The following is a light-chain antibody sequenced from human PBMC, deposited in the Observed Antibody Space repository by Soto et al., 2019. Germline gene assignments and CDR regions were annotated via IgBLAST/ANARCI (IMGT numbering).Light chain of an antibody. CDR2: GVS. CDR3: QQYGSSPYT. Sequence: ENVLTQSPGTLSLSPGERATLSCRASQTLRSTYLTWFQQKPGQAPRLLIYGVSSRATGIPDRFSGSGSGTDFTLTINKLEPEDFAVYYCQQYGSSPYTFGQERKLEIK. V-gene: IGKV3-20*01. J-gene: IGKJ2*01. CDR1: QTLRSTY.